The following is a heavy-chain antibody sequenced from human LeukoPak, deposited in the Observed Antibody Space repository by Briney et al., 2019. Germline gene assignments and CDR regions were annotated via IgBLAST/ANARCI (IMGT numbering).Heavy chain of an antibody. Sequence: GGSLRLSCAASGFTFSSYAMHWVRQAPGKGLEWVAVISYDGSNKYYADSVKGRFTISRDNSKNTLYLQMNSLRAEDTAVYYCARTSGPSGYSSSWYRFGFDPWGQGTLVTVSS. J-gene: IGHJ5*02. V-gene: IGHV3-30-3*01. D-gene: IGHD6-13*01. CDR1: GFTFSSYA. CDR2: ISYDGSNK. CDR3: ARTSGPSGYSSSWYRFGFDP.